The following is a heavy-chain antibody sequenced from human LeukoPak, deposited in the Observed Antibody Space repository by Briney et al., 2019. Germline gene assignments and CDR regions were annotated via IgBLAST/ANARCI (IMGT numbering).Heavy chain of an antibody. CDR3: ARDGGYRGYDADC. CDR2: ISDSGAM. V-gene: IGHV3-48*01. Sequence: GTLSLTCAVSGGSFSSSNWWSWVRQPPGQGLEWVSYISDSGAMYYADSVRGRFTISRENAQNSLFLQMNSLRAEDTAVYYCARDGGYRGYDADCWGQGTLVTVSS. J-gene: IGHJ4*02. D-gene: IGHD5-12*01. CDR1: GGSFSSSN.